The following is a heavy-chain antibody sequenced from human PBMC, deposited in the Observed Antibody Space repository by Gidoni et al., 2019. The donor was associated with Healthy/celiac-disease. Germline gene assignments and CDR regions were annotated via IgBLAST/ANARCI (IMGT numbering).Heavy chain of an antibody. CDR2: ISAYNGNT. CDR1: GYTFTSYG. CDR3: ARDGVVAATDLGYYYYGMDV. D-gene: IGHD2-15*01. V-gene: IGHV1-18*01. J-gene: IGHJ6*02. Sequence: QVQLVQSRAEVKKPGASVKVSCKASGYTFTSYGISWVRQAPGQGLEWMGWISAYNGNTNYAQKLQGRVTMTTDTSTSTAYMELRSLRSDDTAVYYCARDGVVAATDLGYYYYGMDVWGQGTTVTVSS.